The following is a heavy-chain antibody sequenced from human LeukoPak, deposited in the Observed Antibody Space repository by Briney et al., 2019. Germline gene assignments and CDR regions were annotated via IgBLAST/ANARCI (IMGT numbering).Heavy chain of an antibody. CDR1: GGSFSGYY. Sequence: SETLSLTCAVYGGSFSGYYWSWIRQPRGKGLEWIGEINHSGSTNYNPSLKSRVTISVDTSKNQFSLKLSSVTAADTAVYYCARGLNGMRDYWGQGTLVTVSS. J-gene: IGHJ4*02. D-gene: IGHD2-8*01. V-gene: IGHV4-34*01. CDR3: ARGLNGMRDY. CDR2: INHSGST.